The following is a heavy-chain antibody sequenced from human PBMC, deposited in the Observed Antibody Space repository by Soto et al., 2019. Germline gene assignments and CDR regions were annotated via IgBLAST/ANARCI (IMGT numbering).Heavy chain of an antibody. V-gene: IGHV4-39*01. CDR1: GGSISSSSYY. Sequence: SETLSLTCTVSGGSISSSSYYWGWIRQPTGKGLEWIGSIYYSGSTYYNPSLKSRVTISVDTSKNQFSLKLSSVTAADTAVYYCASLSGGTLDYWGQGTLVTVSS. CDR2: IYYSGST. CDR3: ASLSGGTLDY. J-gene: IGHJ4*02. D-gene: IGHD2-15*01.